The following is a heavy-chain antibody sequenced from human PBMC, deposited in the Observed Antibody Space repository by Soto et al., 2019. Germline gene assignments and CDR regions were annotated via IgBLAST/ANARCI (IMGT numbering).Heavy chain of an antibody. V-gene: IGHV3-30*18. CDR1: GFTFSSYG. CDR3: AKDVGVGELWVHWFDL. J-gene: IGHJ5*02. D-gene: IGHD3-10*01. CDR2: ISFDGTNK. Sequence: QVQLVESGGGVVQPGRSLRLSCAASGFTFSSYGMHWVRQAPGKGLEWVAVISFDGTNKYSADSVRGRFTISRDNSKNTLYLQMNSLRDEDTAVYYCAKDVGVGELWVHWFDLWGQGTLVPVSA.